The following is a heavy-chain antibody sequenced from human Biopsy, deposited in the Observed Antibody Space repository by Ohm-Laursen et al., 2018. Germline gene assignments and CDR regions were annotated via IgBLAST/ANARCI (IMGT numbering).Heavy chain of an antibody. CDR1: GYAFDPDG. CDR2: INPGGNST. Sequence: ASVKVSCKTSGYAFDPDGITWVRQAPGQGLEWMGIINPGGNSTAYTQNFQGRVTMTWDTSTTTVYMELSSLRSEDTAVYYCVLASFDYWGQGTLVTVPS. CDR3: VLASFDY. J-gene: IGHJ4*02. V-gene: IGHV1-46*02.